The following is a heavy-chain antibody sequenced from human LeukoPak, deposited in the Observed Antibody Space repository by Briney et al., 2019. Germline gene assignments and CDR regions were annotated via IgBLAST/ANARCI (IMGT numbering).Heavy chain of an antibody. Sequence: GGSLRLSCAASGFTFSSYAMSWVRQAPGKGLEWVSAISGSGGSTYYADSVKGRFTISRGNSKNTLYLQMNSLRAEDTAVYYCAKSVRIVVVPAATPPLDYWGQGTLVTVSS. D-gene: IGHD2-2*01. CDR2: ISGSGGST. J-gene: IGHJ4*02. CDR1: GFTFSSYA. V-gene: IGHV3-23*01. CDR3: AKSVRIVVVPAATPPLDY.